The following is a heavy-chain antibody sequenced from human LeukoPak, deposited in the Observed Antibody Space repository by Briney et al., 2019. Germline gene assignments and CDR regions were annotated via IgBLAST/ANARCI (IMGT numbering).Heavy chain of an antibody. CDR3: ASGTTGTTGPYYFDY. CDR1: GYTFTSYG. CDR2: ISAYNGNT. D-gene: IGHD1-1*01. V-gene: IGHV1-18*01. J-gene: IGHJ4*02. Sequence: GASVKVSCKASGYTFTSYGISWVRQAPGQRLEWMGWISAYNGNTNYTQKLQGRVTMTTDTSTSTAYMELRSLRSDYTAVYYCASGTTGTTGPYYFDYWGQGTLVTVSS.